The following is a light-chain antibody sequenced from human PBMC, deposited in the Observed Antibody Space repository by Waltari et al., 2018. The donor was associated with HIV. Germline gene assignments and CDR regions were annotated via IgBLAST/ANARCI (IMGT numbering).Light chain of an antibody. CDR2: RVS. Sequence: DVLLTQSPVSLSVSLGQPASISCTSTESLLYSDGNTYLNWFRQRPGQSPRRRIYRVSKLDPGVADRFSGSGSGINFTVTISRVEAEDVGFYYCMQGTHWPPTFGGGTRLDIK. CDR1: ESLLYSDGNTY. J-gene: IGKJ2*01. CDR3: MQGTHWPPT. V-gene: IGKV2-30*01.